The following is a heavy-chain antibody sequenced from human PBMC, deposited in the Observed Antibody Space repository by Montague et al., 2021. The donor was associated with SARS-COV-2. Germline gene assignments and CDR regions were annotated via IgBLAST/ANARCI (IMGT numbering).Heavy chain of an antibody. Sequence: SLRLSCAASGFDFSTSWMSWVRQSAGKGLEWVAIMKYDGSEKYYVDSVKGRFTISRDNARTPVFLQMNRLRVEDTAVYFCARDPNSSGGNMGSFWGRGTLVSVSS. D-gene: IGHD6-19*01. CDR3: ARDPNSSGGNMGSF. J-gene: IGHJ4*02. CDR2: MKYDGSEK. V-gene: IGHV3-7*01. CDR1: GFDFSTSW.